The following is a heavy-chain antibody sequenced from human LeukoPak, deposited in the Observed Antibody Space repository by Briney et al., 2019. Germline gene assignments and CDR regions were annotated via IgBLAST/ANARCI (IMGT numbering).Heavy chain of an antibody. CDR2: ISYDGSNK. CDR3: ARVFVVVVAGPSGFDY. V-gene: IGHV3-30-3*01. Sequence: GGSLGLSCAASGFTFSSYAMHWVRQAPGKGLEWVAVISYDGSNKYYADSVKGRFTISRDNSKNTLYLQMNSLRAEDTAVYYCARVFVVVVAGPSGFDYWGQGTLVTVSS. CDR1: GFTFSSYA. D-gene: IGHD2-15*01. J-gene: IGHJ4*02.